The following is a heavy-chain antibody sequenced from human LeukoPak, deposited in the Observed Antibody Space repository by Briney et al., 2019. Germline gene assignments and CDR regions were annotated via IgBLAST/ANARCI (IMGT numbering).Heavy chain of an antibody. CDR3: ARAGGYDSSGYYRN. CDR1: GFTFSSYA. J-gene: IGHJ4*02. V-gene: IGHV3-30*01. D-gene: IGHD3-22*01. Sequence: PGGSLRLSCAASGFTFSSYAMHWVRQAPGKGLEWVAVISYDGSNKYYADSVKGRFTISRDNSKNTLYLQMNSLRAEDTAVYYCARAGGYDSSGYYRNWGQGTLVTVSS. CDR2: ISYDGSNK.